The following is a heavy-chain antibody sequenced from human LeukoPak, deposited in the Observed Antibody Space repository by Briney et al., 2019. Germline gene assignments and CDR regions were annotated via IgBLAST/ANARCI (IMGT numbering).Heavy chain of an antibody. CDR1: GDSISSYF. V-gene: IGHV4-59*01. J-gene: IGHJ4*02. Sequence: PSETLSLTCTVSGDSISSYFWNWIRQSPGKGLEWIGYVHRTGVTNYNPSLKSRVTVSVDMSTNHFSLTLTSVTAADTAVYYCARALYGTDGSHFNHWGQGALV. CDR3: ARALYGTDGSHFNH. D-gene: IGHD2-8*01. CDR2: VHRTGVT.